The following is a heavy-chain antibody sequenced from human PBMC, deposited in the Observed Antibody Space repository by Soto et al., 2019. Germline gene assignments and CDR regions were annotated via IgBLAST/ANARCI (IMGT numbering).Heavy chain of an antibody. J-gene: IGHJ4*02. CDR2: IIPIFGTA. CDR3: ARDGGYCSGGSCYSRGGYFDY. Sequence: QVQLVQSGAEVKKPGSSVKVSCKASGGTFSSYAISWVRQAPGQGLEWMGGIIPIFGTANYAQKFQGRVTITADESTSPAYMELSSLRSEDTAVYYCARDGGYCSGGSCYSRGGYFDYWGQGTLVTVSS. CDR1: GGTFSSYA. V-gene: IGHV1-69*01. D-gene: IGHD2-15*01.